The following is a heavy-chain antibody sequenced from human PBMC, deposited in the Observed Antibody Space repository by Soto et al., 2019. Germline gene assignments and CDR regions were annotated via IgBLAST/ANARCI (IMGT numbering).Heavy chain of an antibody. D-gene: IGHD2-15*01. J-gene: IGHJ6*03. CDR3: TRLPARYCSGGSCSCYYYYYMDV. Sequence: GESLKISCAASGFTFSGSAMHWVRQASGKGLEWVGRIRSKANSYATAYAASVKGRFTIPKDDSKNTAYLQMNSLKTEDTAVYYCTRLPARYCSGGSCSCYYYYYMDVWGKGTTVTVSS. CDR1: GFTFSGSA. V-gene: IGHV3-73*01. CDR2: IRSKANSYAT.